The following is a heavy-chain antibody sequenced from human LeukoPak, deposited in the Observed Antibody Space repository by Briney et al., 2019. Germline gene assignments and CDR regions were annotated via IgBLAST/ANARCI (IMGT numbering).Heavy chain of an antibody. CDR1: EFTVSNNY. V-gene: IGHV3-66*01. CDR3: AGRYNSGWYKY. CDR2: IRSGGST. D-gene: IGHD6-19*01. Sequence: GGSLRLSCAASEFTVSNNYMSWIRQAPGKGLEWVSVIRSGGSTDYADSVKGRFTVSRDNSKNTLYLQMNSLRAEDTAVYYCAGRYNSGWYKYWGQGTLVIVSS. J-gene: IGHJ4*02.